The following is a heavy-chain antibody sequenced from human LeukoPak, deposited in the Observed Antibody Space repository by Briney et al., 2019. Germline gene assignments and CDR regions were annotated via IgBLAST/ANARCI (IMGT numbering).Heavy chain of an antibody. CDR3: ARDPYSSTWSYGMDV. D-gene: IGHD6-6*01. CDR2: IKQDGSDK. Sequence: PGGSLRLSCAASGFTFSGYWMAWVRQAPGRGLEWVAHIKQDGSDKNYVDPVKGRFTISRGNAKNSVFLQMNSLRAEDTAVYYCARDPYSSTWSYGMDVWGQGTTVTVSS. J-gene: IGHJ6*02. V-gene: IGHV3-7*05. CDR1: GFTFSGYW.